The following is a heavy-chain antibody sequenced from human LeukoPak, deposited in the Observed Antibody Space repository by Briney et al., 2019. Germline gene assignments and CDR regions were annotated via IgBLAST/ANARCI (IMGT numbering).Heavy chain of an antibody. Sequence: AASVKVSCKASGYTFTGYFLHWVRQAPGQGLEWMGWINPNSGDTTYAQRFQGRVTLTRDTSISTAYMELSSLKSDDTAAYYCARDDYSGSYRPFDYWGQGTLVTVSS. CDR3: ARDDYSGSYRPFDY. CDR1: GYTFTGYF. CDR2: INPNSGDT. D-gene: IGHD1-26*01. V-gene: IGHV1-2*02. J-gene: IGHJ4*02.